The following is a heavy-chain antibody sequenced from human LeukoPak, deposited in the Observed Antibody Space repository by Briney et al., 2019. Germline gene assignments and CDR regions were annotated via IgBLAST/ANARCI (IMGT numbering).Heavy chain of an antibody. CDR3: ARGPGPLDCSSSSCPIDY. CDR2: MNPNSGNT. D-gene: IGHD2-2*01. V-gene: IGHV1-8*03. J-gene: IGHJ4*02. CDR1: EYSFTSYD. Sequence: SSVKVSHKASEYSFTSYDIKWVRQATGHRLEWMGWMNPNSGNTGYAQKFQGRVTITRNTSISTDYMELSSLRSEDTAVYYCARGPGPLDCSSSSCPIDYWGQGTLVTVSS.